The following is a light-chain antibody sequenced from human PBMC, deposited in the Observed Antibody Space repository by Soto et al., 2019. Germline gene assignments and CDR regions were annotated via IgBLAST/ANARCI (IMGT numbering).Light chain of an antibody. J-gene: IGKJ2*01. V-gene: IGKV1-39*01. CDR3: QQTYITPYT. CDR1: QSISSY. CDR2: ASS. Sequence: DIQMTQSPSSLSLSVGDRITITCRASQSISSYLNWYQQKPGKAPNLLIYASSSLHSGVPSRFSGSASEKDFTLTISGLQSEDFATYYCQQTYITPYTFGQGTKLEIK.